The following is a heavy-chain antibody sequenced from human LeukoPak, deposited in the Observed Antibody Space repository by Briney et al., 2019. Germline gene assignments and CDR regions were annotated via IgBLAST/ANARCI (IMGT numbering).Heavy chain of an antibody. D-gene: IGHD3-3*01. CDR3: ARGGPYYDFWSGYYTGCWFDP. CDR1: GGSISSSSYY. V-gene: IGHV4-39*07. Sequence: SETLSLTCTVSGGSISSSSYYWGWIRQPPGKGLEWIGSIYYSGSTYYNPSLKSRVTISVDTSKNQFSLKLSSVTAADTAVYYCARGGPYYDFWSGYYTGCWFDPWGQGTLVTVSS. CDR2: IYYSGST. J-gene: IGHJ5*02.